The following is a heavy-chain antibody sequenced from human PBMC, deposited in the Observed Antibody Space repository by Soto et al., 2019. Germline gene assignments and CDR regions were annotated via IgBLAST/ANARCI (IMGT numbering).Heavy chain of an antibody. V-gene: IGHV4-59*08. Sequence: QVQLQESGPGLVKPSETLSLTCTVSGGSISSYYWSWIRQPPGKGLEWIGYIYYSGSTNYNPSLKSRVTISVDTSKNQFSLKLSSVTAADTAVYYCARLMMAAEPPYYYYGMDVWGQGTTVTVSS. CDR2: IYYSGST. J-gene: IGHJ6*02. CDR3: ARLMMAAEPPYYYYGMDV. CDR1: GGSISSYY. D-gene: IGHD6-25*01.